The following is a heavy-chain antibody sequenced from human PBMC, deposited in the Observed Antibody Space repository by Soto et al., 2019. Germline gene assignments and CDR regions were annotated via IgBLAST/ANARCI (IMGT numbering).Heavy chain of an antibody. D-gene: IGHD4-17*01. J-gene: IGHJ4*02. Sequence: SETLSLTCTVSGGSISSYYWSCIRQPSGKGLEWVGRIYTSGSTNYNPSLKSRVTMSVDTSKTQFSLKLSSVTNAYTAVYYCAIRRASDYGGNPHPHYFQRWVQGGLVT. V-gene: IGHV4-4*07. CDR1: GGSISSYY. CDR2: IYTSGST. CDR3: AIRRASDYGGNPHPHYFQR.